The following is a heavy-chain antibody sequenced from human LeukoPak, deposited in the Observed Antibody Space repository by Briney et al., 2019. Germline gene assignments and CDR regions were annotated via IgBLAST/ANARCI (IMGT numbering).Heavy chain of an antibody. V-gene: IGHV3-7*01. Sequence: GESLRLSCAASGFTFSSYWMSWVRQAPGKGLEWVANIKQDGSEKYYVDSVKGRFTISRDNAKNSLYLQMNSLRAEDTAVYYCASRSSGWDDAFDIWGQGTMVTVSS. CDR2: IKQDGSEK. D-gene: IGHD6-19*01. J-gene: IGHJ3*02. CDR1: GFTFSSYW. CDR3: ASRSSGWDDAFDI.